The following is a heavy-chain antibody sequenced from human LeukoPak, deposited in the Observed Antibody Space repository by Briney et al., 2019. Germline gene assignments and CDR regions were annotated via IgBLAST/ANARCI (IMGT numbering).Heavy chain of an antibody. J-gene: IGHJ5*02. Sequence: SGTLSLTCAVYGGSFSGYYWSWIRQPPGKGLEWIGEINHSGSTNYNPSLKSRVTISVDTSKNQFSLKLSSVTAADTAVYYCARHFGPTGTTFDPWGQGTLVTVSS. D-gene: IGHD1-1*01. CDR2: INHSGST. V-gene: IGHV4-34*01. CDR1: GGSFSGYY. CDR3: ARHFGPTGTTFDP.